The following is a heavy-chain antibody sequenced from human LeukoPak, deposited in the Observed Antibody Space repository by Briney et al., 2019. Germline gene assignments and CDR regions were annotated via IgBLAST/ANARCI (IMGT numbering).Heavy chain of an antibody. D-gene: IGHD2-15*01. CDR3: ARSYLVVAYKYDCFDY. Sequence: SETLSLTCTVSGGSISSSSYYWGWIRQPPGKGLEWIGSIYYSGSTYYNPSLKSRVTISVDTSKNQFSLKLSSVTAADTAVYYCARSYLVVAYKYDCFDYWGQGTLVTVSS. J-gene: IGHJ4*02. CDR1: GGSISSSSYY. CDR2: IYYSGST. V-gene: IGHV4-39*01.